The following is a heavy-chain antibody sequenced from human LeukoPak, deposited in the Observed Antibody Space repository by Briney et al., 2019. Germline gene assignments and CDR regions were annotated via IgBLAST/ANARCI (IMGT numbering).Heavy chain of an antibody. CDR3: ANVGDVYNGALEI. D-gene: IGHD5-24*01. J-gene: IGHJ3*02. CDR1: GFTFRTYW. V-gene: IGHV3-74*01. CDR2: INEDGSIT. Sequence: GGSLRLPCAVSGFTFRTYWMHWVRQVPGEGLVWVSRINEDGSITNYADSVKGRFSISRDNAKNTLYLQMNSLRVDDTAVYYCANVGDVYNGALEIWGQGTTVTVSS.